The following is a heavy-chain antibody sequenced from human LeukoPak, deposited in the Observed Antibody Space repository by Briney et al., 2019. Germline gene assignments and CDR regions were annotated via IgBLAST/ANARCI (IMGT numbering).Heavy chain of an antibody. CDR2: ISGGAYST. CDR3: AKDSPVLTY. V-gene: IGHV3-23*01. J-gene: IGHJ4*02. Sequence: QPGGSLRLSCAVSGFTLSSKYMSWVRQAPGKGLEWVSAISGGAYSTYYADSVKGRFTISRDNSKNTLYLQMNSLRAEDTAVYYCAKDSPVLTYWGQGTLVTVSS. CDR1: GFTLSSKY.